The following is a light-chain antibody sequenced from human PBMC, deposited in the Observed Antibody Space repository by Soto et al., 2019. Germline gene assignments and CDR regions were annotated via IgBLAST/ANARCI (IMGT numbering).Light chain of an antibody. CDR3: QQFSSYPLT. CDR2: DAS. V-gene: IGKV3-20*01. Sequence: EIVMTQSPGTLSVSPGGRATLSCRASQNVRNNYLAWYQQKPGQAPRLLIYDASSRATGIPDRFSGGGSGTDFTLTISRLEPEDFAVYYCQQFSSYPLTFGGGTKVDIK. CDR1: QNVRNNY. J-gene: IGKJ4*01.